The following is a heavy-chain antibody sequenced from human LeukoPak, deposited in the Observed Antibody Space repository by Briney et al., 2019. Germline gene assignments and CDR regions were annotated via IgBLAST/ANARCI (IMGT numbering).Heavy chain of an antibody. Sequence: SETLSLTCTVSGGSISSSSYYWGGIRQRPGKGLEWIGSIYYSGSTYYNPSLKSRVTISVDTSKNQFSLKLSSVTAADTAVYYCARLTASFTTVTARNPTDYWGQGTLVTVSS. CDR2: IYYSGST. D-gene: IGHD4-17*01. CDR3: ARLTASFTTVTARNPTDY. J-gene: IGHJ4*02. V-gene: IGHV4-39*01. CDR1: GGSISSSSYY.